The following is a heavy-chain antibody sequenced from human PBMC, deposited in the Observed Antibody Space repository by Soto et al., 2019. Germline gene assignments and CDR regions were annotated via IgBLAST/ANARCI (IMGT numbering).Heavy chain of an antibody. D-gene: IGHD3-10*01. Sequence: QVQLVQSGAEVKRPGSSVKVSCKASGDTFNFYSINWVRPAPGLGLEWMGRVNPIVSMSNYAQKFQGRVTMTADKSTSTADMELSSPRSEDTAIYYCASSYGSGYRAFDYWGQGALVTVS. V-gene: IGHV1-69*02. CDR3: ASSYGSGYRAFDY. CDR1: GDTFNFYS. J-gene: IGHJ4*02. CDR2: VNPIVSMS.